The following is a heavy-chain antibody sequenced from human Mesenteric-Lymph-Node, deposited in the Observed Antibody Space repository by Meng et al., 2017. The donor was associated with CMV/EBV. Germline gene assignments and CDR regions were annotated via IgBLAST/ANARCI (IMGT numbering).Heavy chain of an antibody. V-gene: IGHV1-69*05. Sequence: SGGAFSIYASSWVRQAPGQGLDWMGGIIPTFNTPNYAQEFQGRVTITTDGSTRTVYMELTSLRSEDTAVYYCAMGGYGGIRGIAMGVWGQGTTVTVSS. J-gene: IGHJ6*02. CDR1: GGAFSIYA. D-gene: IGHD4/OR15-4a*01. CDR3: AMGGYGGIRGIAMGV. CDR2: IIPTFNTP.